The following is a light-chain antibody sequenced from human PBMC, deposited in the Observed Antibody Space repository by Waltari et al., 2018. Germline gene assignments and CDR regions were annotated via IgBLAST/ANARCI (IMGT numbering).Light chain of an antibody. CDR1: SSDVGGYTL. CDR2: DVS. CDR3: SSYTSSSTVV. Sequence: QSALPQPAPVSGSPGQSITIPRPGPSSDVGGYTLVPWYQHHPGKAPKLMIYDVSNRPSGVSNRFSGSKSGNTASLTISGLQAEDEADYYCSSYTSSSTVVFGGGTKLTVL. V-gene: IGLV2-14*03. J-gene: IGLJ2*01.